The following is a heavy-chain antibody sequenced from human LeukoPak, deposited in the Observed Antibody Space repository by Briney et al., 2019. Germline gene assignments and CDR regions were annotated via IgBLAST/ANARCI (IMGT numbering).Heavy chain of an antibody. D-gene: IGHD1-26*01. Sequence: PGRSLRLSCAASGFIFSSYGMHWVRQAPGKGLEWVAVISYDGSNKNYADSVKGRFTISRDNSKNTLYLQMNSLRAEDTAVYYCAKEDAPGATWPFDYWGQGTLVTVSS. CDR2: ISYDGSNK. J-gene: IGHJ4*02. CDR3: AKEDAPGATWPFDY. V-gene: IGHV3-30*18. CDR1: GFIFSSYG.